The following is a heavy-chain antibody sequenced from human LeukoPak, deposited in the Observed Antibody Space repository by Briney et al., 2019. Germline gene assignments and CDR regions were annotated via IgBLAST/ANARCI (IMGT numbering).Heavy chain of an antibody. CDR1: GFTYSISA. Sequence: GGSLRLSCAASGFTYSISAMSWVRQAPGKGLEWVSYISSSSSPIYYADSVKGRFTISRDNAKNSLYLQMNSLRDEDTAVYYCARGTSGYPSWYFDLWGRGTLVTVSS. CDR2: ISSSSSPI. J-gene: IGHJ2*01. V-gene: IGHV3-48*02. CDR3: ARGTSGYPSWYFDL. D-gene: IGHD3-22*01.